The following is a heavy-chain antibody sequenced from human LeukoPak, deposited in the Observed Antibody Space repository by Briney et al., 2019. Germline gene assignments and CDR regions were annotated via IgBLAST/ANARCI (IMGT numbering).Heavy chain of an antibody. Sequence: GGSLRPSCAASGFTFSNSAMSWVRQAPGKGLEWVSTLSGSGITTYYADSVKGRFTISRDNSKNTLYLQMNSLRAEDTAVYYCAKGIYSSGWSYFDYWGHGTLVTVSP. V-gene: IGHV3-23*01. CDR2: LSGSGITT. D-gene: IGHD6-19*01. CDR3: AKGIYSSGWSYFDY. CDR1: GFTFSNSA. J-gene: IGHJ4*01.